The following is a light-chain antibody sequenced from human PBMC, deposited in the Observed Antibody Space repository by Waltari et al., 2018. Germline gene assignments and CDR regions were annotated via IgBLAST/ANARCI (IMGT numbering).Light chain of an antibody. J-gene: IGKJ2*01. CDR2: GAS. CDR1: QSITKKF. V-gene: IGKV3-20*01. Sequence: VLTQPPGTLSLSPGERATVSCRASQSITKKFFAWYQQKPGQAPMLLIYGASSRAAGIPDRFSGSGSGTDFTLTISRLEPEDSAVYYCQQYGSSVMYTFGQGTKLEIK. CDR3: QQYGSSVMYT.